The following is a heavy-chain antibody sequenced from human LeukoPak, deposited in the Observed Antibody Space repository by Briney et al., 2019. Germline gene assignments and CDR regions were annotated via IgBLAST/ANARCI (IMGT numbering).Heavy chain of an antibody. V-gene: IGHV4-39*01. D-gene: IGHD2-15*01. Sequence: SETLSLTCTVSGGSISSSSYYWGWIRQPPGKGLEWIGSIYYSGSTYYNPSLKSRVTISVDTSKNQFSLKLSSVTAADAAVYYCARPGYCSGGSCSYYFDYWGQGTLVTVFS. CDR3: ARPGYCSGGSCSYYFDY. CDR2: IYYSGST. J-gene: IGHJ4*02. CDR1: GGSISSSSYY.